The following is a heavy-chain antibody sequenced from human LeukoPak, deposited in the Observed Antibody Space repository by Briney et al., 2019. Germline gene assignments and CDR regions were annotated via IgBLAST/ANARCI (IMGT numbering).Heavy chain of an antibody. J-gene: IGHJ4*02. CDR3: ARGLAVVSPFDF. CDR1: GYTFTSYG. Sequence: ASVKVSCKASGYTFTSYGISWVRQAPGQGPEWMGWINTNSGGTNYGQKFQGRVTMTRDTSISTANMELSRLTSDDTAVYYCARGLAVVSPFDFWSQGTLVTVSS. D-gene: IGHD3-22*01. CDR2: INTNSGGT. V-gene: IGHV1-2*02.